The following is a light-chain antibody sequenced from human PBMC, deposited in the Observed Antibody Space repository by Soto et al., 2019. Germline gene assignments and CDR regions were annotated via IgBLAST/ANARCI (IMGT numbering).Light chain of an antibody. V-gene: IGKV3-20*01. CDR1: QTITLNY. J-gene: IGKJ3*01. CDR3: QQYGSLPFT. Sequence: EIVLTQSPGTLSLSPGERATLSCRASQTITLNYLAWYQQKPGQAPRLLIYGVSTRATGIPDKFSGSGSGTDFTLTISRLEPEDFAVYYCQQYGSLPFTFGPGSKVDIK. CDR2: GVS.